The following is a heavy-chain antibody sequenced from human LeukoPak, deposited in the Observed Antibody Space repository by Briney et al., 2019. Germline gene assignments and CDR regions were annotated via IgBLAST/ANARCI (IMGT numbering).Heavy chain of an antibody. V-gene: IGHV4-34*01. J-gene: IGHJ4*02. D-gene: IGHD1-14*01. CDR3: ARLFAGTFDY. Sequence: PSETQSLTCAVYGGSFSGYYWSWIRHPPGKGLEWIGEINHSGSTNYNPSLKSRVTISVDTSKNQFSLKLSSVTAADTAVYYCARLFAGTFDYWGQGTLVTVSS. CDR2: INHSGST. CDR1: GGSFSGYY.